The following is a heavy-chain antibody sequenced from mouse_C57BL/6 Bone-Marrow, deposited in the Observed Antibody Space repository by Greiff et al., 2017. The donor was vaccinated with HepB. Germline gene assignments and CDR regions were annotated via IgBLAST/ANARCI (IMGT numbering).Heavy chain of an antibody. CDR2: IYPGGGYT. V-gene: IGHV1-63*01. CDR1: GYTFTNYW. Sequence: QVQLQQSGAELVRPGSSVKMSCKASGYTFTNYWIGWAKQRPGHGLEWIGDIYPGGGYTNYNEKFKGKATLTADKSSSTAYMQFSSLTSEDSAIYYCARWGGNSFDYWGQGTTLTVSS. CDR3: ARWGGNSFDY. D-gene: IGHD1-1*02. J-gene: IGHJ2*01.